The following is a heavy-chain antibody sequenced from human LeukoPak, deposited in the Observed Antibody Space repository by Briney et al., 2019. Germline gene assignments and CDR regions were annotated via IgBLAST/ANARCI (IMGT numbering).Heavy chain of an antibody. CDR1: GGSISSSSYY. CDR2: IYYSGST. Sequence: SETLSLTCTVSGGSISSSSYYWGWIRQPSGKGLEWIGSIYYSGSTYYNPSLKSRVTISVDTSKNQFSLKLSSVTAADTAVYYCARDRLIAAAGTGGGWFDPWGQGTLVTVSS. J-gene: IGHJ5*02. D-gene: IGHD6-13*01. V-gene: IGHV4-39*07. CDR3: ARDRLIAAAGTGGGWFDP.